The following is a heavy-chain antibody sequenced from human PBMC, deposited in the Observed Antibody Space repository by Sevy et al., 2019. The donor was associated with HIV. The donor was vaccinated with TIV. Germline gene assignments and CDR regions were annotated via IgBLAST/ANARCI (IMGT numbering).Heavy chain of an antibody. V-gene: IGHV3-13*01. CDR1: GFTLSRND. CDR2: IGTAGDT. J-gene: IGHJ3*02. D-gene: IGHD4-17*01. CDR3: ARESTVQTNYGAFDI. Sequence: GGSLRLSCAAFGFTLSRNDMHWVRQVTGKGLEWVSGIGTAGDTYYPDSVKGRFTISREEVKNSLYLQMNSLRAGDTAVYYCARESTVQTNYGAFDIWGQGTMVTVSS.